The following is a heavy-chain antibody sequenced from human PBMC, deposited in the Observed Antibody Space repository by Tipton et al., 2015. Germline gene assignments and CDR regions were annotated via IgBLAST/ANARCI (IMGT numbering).Heavy chain of an antibody. CDR1: AYSISSDYY. Sequence: TLSLTCAVSAYSISSDYYWGWIRQPPGKGLEWIGSISHSDNTYYNPSLKSRVTISVDTSKNQFSLNLNSVTAADTAVYYCARPRGPMIREAFDIWGQWTMVTVSS. D-gene: IGHD3-10*01. CDR3: ARPRGPMIREAFDI. V-gene: IGHV4-38-2*01. J-gene: IGHJ3*02. CDR2: ISHSDNT.